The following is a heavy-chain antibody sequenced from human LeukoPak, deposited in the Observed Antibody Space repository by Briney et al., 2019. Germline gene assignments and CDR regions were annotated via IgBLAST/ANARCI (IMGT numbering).Heavy chain of an antibody. CDR2: IYSGGST. V-gene: IGHV3-66*04. J-gene: IGHJ4*02. Sequence: PGGSLRLSCAASGFTYSSYAMSWVRQAPGKGLEWVSVIYSGGSTYYADSVKGRFTISRDNSKNTLYLQMNSLRAEDTAVYYCASHWGRDYFDYWGQGTLVTVSS. CDR1: GFTYSSYA. D-gene: IGHD3-16*01. CDR3: ASHWGRDYFDY.